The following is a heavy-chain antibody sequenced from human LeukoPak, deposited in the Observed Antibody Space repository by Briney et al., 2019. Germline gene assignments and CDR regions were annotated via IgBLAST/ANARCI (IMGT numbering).Heavy chain of an antibody. CDR3: ARGGVSGLYDY. J-gene: IGHJ4*02. CDR1: GYTFTGYY. V-gene: IGHV1-8*03. Sequence: ASVKVSCKASGYTFTGYYMHWVRQATGQGLEWMGWMNPNSGNTGYAQKFQGRVTITRNTSISTAYMELSSLRSEDTAVYYCARGGVSGLYDYWGQGTLVTVSS. D-gene: IGHD5-12*01. CDR2: MNPNSGNT.